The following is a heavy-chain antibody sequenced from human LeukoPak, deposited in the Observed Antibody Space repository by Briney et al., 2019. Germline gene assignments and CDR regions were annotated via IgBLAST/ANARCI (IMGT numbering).Heavy chain of an antibody. J-gene: IGHJ4*02. CDR2: ISWNSGSI. V-gene: IGHV3-9*01. D-gene: IGHD4-17*01. Sequence: GGSLRLSCAASGFTFDDYATHWVRQAPGKGLEWVSGISWNSGSIGYADSVKGRFTISRDNAKNSLYLQMNSLRAEDTALYYCAKYAGYGASPYYFDCWGQGTLVTVSS. CDR3: AKYAGYGASPYYFDC. CDR1: GFTFDDYA.